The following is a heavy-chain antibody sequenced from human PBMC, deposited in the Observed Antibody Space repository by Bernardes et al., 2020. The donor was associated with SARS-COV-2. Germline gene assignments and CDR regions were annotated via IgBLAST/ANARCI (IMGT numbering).Heavy chain of an antibody. J-gene: IGHJ5*02. V-gene: IGHV1-18*01. CDR2: ISAYNGNT. CDR3: ARVGRGPYDFWSVSDWFDP. Sequence: ASVKVSCKASGYTFTSYGISWVRQAPGQGLEWMGWISAYNGNTNYAQKLQGRVTMTTDTSTSTAYMELRSLRSDDTAVYYCARVGRGPYDFWSVSDWFDPWGQGTLVTVSS. CDR1: GYTFTSYG. D-gene: IGHD3-3*01.